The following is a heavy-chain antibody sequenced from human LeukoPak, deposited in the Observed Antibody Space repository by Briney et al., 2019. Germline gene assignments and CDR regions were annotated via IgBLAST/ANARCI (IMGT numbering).Heavy chain of an antibody. CDR1: GYTFTGYH. CDR2: INPNSGDT. Sequence: ASVKVSCKASGYTFTGYHMHWVRRAPGQGLEWMGWINPNSGDTNYAQKFQGRVTMTRDTSISTAYMELSRLRSDDTAVYYCARVAIEMASWFDPWGQGTLVTVSS. J-gene: IGHJ5*02. V-gene: IGHV1-2*02. D-gene: IGHD5-24*01. CDR3: ARVAIEMASWFDP.